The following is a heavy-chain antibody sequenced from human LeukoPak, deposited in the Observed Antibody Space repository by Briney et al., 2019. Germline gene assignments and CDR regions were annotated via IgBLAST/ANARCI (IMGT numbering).Heavy chain of an antibody. CDR1: DDSITRGNW. V-gene: IGHV4-4*02. Sequence: SETLSLTCAVSDDSITRGNWWSWVRQPPGKGLEWIAEIYHSGSTNYNPSLKSRVSISVDESKEQFSLRLSSLTAADTAVYYCTRNGAYALDSWGQGTLVTVSS. CDR2: IYHSGST. CDR3: TRNGAYALDS. J-gene: IGHJ4*02. D-gene: IGHD4-17*01.